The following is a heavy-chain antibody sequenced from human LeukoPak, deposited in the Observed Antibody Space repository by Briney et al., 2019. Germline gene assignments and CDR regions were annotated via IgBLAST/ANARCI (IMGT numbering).Heavy chain of an antibody. V-gene: IGHV3-21*01. CDR1: GFTFSSCS. J-gene: IGHJ4*02. CDR3: AREGSGGGDYFDY. Sequence: GGSLRLSCAASGFTFSSCSMNWVRQAPGKGLEWVSSISGSSNYVYYADSVKGRFTISRDNAKNSLYLQMNSLRAEDTAVYYCAREGSGGGDYFDYWGQGTLVTVSS. CDR2: ISGSSNYV. D-gene: IGHD3-16*01.